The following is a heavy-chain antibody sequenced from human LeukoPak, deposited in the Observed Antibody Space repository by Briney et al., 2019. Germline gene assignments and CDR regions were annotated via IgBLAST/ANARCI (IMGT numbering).Heavy chain of an antibody. CDR2: VYYSGIT. J-gene: IGHJ6*03. CDR3: ARQRGSDYYRYYYMDV. V-gene: IGHV4-39*01. D-gene: IGHD1-26*01. Sequence: SETLSLTCTVSGGSISSTSYYWGWIRQPPGKGLEWIGTVYYSGITYDNPSLNSRVTISVDTSKNHFSLKLRSVTAADTAVYYCARQRGSDYYRYYYMDVWGKGTTVTVSS. CDR1: GGSISSTSYY.